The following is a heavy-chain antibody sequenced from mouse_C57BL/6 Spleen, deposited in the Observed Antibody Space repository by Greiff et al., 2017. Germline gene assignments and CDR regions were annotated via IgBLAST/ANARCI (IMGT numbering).Heavy chain of an antibody. J-gene: IGHJ2*01. D-gene: IGHD1-1*01. CDR3: AREGNYYGSSYVDY. Sequence: VKLQQPGAELVKPGASVKMSCKASGYTFTSYWITWVKQRPGQGLEWIGDIYPGSGSTNYNEKFKSKATLTVDTSSSTAYMQLSSLTSEDSAVYYCAREGNYYGSSYVDYGGQGTTLTVSS. CDR1: GYTFTSYW. V-gene: IGHV1-55*01. CDR2: IYPGSGST.